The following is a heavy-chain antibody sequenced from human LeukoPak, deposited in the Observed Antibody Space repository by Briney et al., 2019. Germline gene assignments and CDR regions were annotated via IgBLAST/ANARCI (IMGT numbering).Heavy chain of an antibody. V-gene: IGHV4-4*07. CDR2: IYTSGST. CDR3: ARDSILTGYYRYYYYYYMDV. J-gene: IGHJ6*03. D-gene: IGHD3-9*01. Sequence: PSETLSPTCTVSGGSISSYYWSWIRQPAGKGLEWIGRIYTSGSTNYNPSLKSRVTMSVDTSKNQFSLKLSSVTAADTAVYYCARDSILTGYYRYYYYYYMDVWGKGTTVTVSS. CDR1: GGSISSYY.